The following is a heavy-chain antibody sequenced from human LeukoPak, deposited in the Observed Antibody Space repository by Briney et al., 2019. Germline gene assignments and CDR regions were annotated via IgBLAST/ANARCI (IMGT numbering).Heavy chain of an antibody. J-gene: IGHJ4*02. CDR3: ARDGYGSGTYFDY. Sequence: SVKVSCKASGGTFSSYAISWVRQAPGQGLEWMGGIIPILGTANYAQKFQGRVTITADESTSTAYMELSSLRSEDTAVYYCARDGYGSGTYFDYWGQGTLVTVSS. CDR2: IIPILGTA. D-gene: IGHD3-10*01. V-gene: IGHV1-69*01. CDR1: GGTFSSYA.